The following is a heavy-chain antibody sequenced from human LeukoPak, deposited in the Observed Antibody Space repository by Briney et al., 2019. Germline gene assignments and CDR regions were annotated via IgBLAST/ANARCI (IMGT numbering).Heavy chain of an antibody. Sequence: PGGSLRLSCAAFGFTFSGSAMHWVRQASGKGLEWVGRIRKKADNYATAYAASVKGRFTISRDDSKNTAYLQMNSLKTEDTAVYYCVPTYFSDSSTFYPDYWGQGTLVTASS. D-gene: IGHD3-22*01. CDR2: IRKKADNYAT. CDR1: GFTFSGSA. V-gene: IGHV3-73*01. J-gene: IGHJ4*02. CDR3: VPTYFSDSSTFYPDY.